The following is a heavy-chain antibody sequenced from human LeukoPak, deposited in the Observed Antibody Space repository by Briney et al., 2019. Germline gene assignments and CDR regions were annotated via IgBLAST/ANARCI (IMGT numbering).Heavy chain of an antibody. CDR2: IKQDGSEK. D-gene: IGHD4-17*01. V-gene: IGHV3-7*01. CDR3: AREGRKDYGDFFDY. J-gene: IGHJ4*02. Sequence: PGGSLRLSCAASGFTFSSYWMSWVRQVPGKGLEWVANIKQDGSEKYYVDSVKGRFTISRDNAKNSLYLQMNSLRAEDTAVYYCAREGRKDYGDFFDYWGQGTLVTVSS. CDR1: GFTFSSYW.